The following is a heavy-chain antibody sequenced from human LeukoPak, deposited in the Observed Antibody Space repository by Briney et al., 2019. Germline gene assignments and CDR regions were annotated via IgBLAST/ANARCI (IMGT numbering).Heavy chain of an antibody. CDR3: ARDGYYDY. CDR2: ISAYNGNT. CDR1: GYSFASYG. V-gene: IGHV1-18*04. Sequence: EASVKVSCKASGYSFASYGIAWVRQAPGQGLEWMGWISAYNGNTDYAQKLQGRVTMTTDTSTNTAYMELRSLRSDVTAVYYCARDGYYDYWGQGTLVTVSS. J-gene: IGHJ4*02.